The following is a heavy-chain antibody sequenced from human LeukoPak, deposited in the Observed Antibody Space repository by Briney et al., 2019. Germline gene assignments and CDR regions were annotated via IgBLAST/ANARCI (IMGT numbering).Heavy chain of an antibody. D-gene: IGHD3-10*01. V-gene: IGHV3-7*05. CDR3: AKDRAYGAFDF. CDR2: IKPDGSEE. CDR1: GFTFSDYY. J-gene: IGHJ3*01. Sequence: PGGSLRLSCAASGFTFSDYYMSWIRQAPGKGLEWVANIKPDGSEEFYVDSVKGRFSISRDNAKNSLYLQMNSLRGEDTAVYYCAKDRAYGAFDFWGQGTKVTVSS.